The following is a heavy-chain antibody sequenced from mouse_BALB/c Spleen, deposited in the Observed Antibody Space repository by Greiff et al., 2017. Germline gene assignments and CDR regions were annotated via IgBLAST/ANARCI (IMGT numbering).Heavy chain of an antibody. J-gene: IGHJ4*01. CDR3: TRSGAYDYDDERPYAMDY. CDR1: GYTFTSYW. CDR2: IYPGNSDT. V-gene: IGHV1-5*01. D-gene: IGHD2-4*01. Sequence: EVQLQQSGTVLARPGASVKMSCKASGYTFTSYWMHWVKQRPGQGLEWIGAIYPGNSDTSYNQKFKGKAKLTAVTSTSTAYMELSSLTNEDSAVYYCTRSGAYDYDDERPYAMDYWGQGTSVTVSS.